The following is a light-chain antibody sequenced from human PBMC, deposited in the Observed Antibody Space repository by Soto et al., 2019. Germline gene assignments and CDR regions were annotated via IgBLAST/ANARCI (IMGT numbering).Light chain of an antibody. J-gene: IGLJ1*01. CDR1: SSDVGGYNY. Sequence: QSALTQPRSVSGSPAQSVTISCIGTSSDVGGYNYVSWYQQHPGKAPKLMIYDVSKRPSGVPDRFSGSKSGNTASLTISGLQAEDEADYYCCSYAGSYTSYVFGTGTKVTVL. V-gene: IGLV2-11*01. CDR2: DVS. CDR3: CSYAGSYTSYV.